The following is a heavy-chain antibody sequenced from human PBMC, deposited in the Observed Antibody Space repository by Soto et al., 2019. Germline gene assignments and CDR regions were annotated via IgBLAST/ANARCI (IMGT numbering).Heavy chain of an antibody. V-gene: IGHV1-3*05. CDR2: IRTGNGDT. D-gene: IGHD2-15*01. CDR1: GYIFTTYS. CDR3: ARDGYCGGGDCYSVH. J-gene: IGHJ4*02. Sequence: QVQVVQSGAEERKPGASVKVSCTASGYIFTTYSIHWVRQAPGQRLEWMGWIRTGNGDTAYSQKFQGRVTFTRDTPAYTAYMELSSLTSEDTAVYYCARDGYCGGGDCYSVHWGQGTLVTVSS.